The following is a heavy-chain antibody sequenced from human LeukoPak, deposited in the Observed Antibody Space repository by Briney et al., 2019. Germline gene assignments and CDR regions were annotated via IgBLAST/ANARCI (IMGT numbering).Heavy chain of an antibody. J-gene: IGHJ4*02. Sequence: SVKVSCKASGGTFSSYAISWVRQAPGQGLEWMGGIIPIFGTANYAQKFQGRVTITADESTSTAYMELSSLRSEDTAVYYCASSPLEVTQYNYWGQGTLVTVSS. D-gene: IGHD2-21*02. CDR3: ASSPLEVTQYNY. CDR1: GGTFSSYA. V-gene: IGHV1-69*13. CDR2: IIPIFGTA.